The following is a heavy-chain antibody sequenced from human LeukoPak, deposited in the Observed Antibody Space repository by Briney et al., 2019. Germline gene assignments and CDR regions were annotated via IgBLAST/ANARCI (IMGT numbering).Heavy chain of an antibody. CDR3: ARSSGHSYGDFDY. CDR2: THNSGAT. J-gene: IGHJ4*02. D-gene: IGHD5-18*01. Sequence: ASETLSLTCSVSGVSITSNYWSWIRQPPGKGLEWLGYTHNSGATSYNPSLKSRSTMSLDTSNNQFSLKLSSVTAADTAVYYCARSSGHSYGDFDYWGQGNLVTVSS. V-gene: IGHV4-59*01. CDR1: GVSITSNY.